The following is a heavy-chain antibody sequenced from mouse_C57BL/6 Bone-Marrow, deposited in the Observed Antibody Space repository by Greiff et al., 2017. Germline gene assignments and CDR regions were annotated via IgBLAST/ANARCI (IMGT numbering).Heavy chain of an antibody. CDR3: ARRARSNYFYWYFDV. CDR2: TYWDDDK. CDR1: GFSLSTSGMG. V-gene: IGHV8-12*01. Sequence: QVTLKVCGPGILQSSQTLSLSCSFSGFSLSTSGMGVSWIRQPSGNGLEWLAHTYWDDDKRYNPSLKSRLTISKDTSRNQVFLKITSMDTADTATYYCARRARSNYFYWYFDVWGTGTTVTVSS. D-gene: IGHD2-5*01. J-gene: IGHJ1*03.